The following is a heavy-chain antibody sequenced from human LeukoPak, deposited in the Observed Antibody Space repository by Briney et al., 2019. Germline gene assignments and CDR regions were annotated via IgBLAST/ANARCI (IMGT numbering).Heavy chain of an antibody. CDR2: ISVHNGNT. J-gene: IGHJ4*02. CDR3: ARYRGKYYFDY. V-gene: IGHV1-18*01. D-gene: IGHD4-11*01. Sequence: ASVKVSCKASGYTFTTYGISWVRQAPGQGLEWMGWISVHNGNTNYPQKLQGRITMTTDTSTSTVYMELRSLRSDDTAVYYCARYRGKYYFDYWGQGTLVTVSS. CDR1: GYTFTTYG.